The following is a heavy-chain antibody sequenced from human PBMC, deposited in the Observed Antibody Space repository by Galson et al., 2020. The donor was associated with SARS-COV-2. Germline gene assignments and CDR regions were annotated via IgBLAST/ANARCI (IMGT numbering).Heavy chain of an antibody. CDR1: GGSISGGGYY. CDR2: IYYTGSA. J-gene: IGHJ6*01. CDR3: ARGESGLAYGMDV. D-gene: IGHD3-3*01. Sequence: ETSETLSLTCTVSGGSISGGGYYWSWIRQHPGKGLEWIGYIYYTGSAYYNSSLPSRVTISVDTSKNQFSLKLNSMTAADTAVYYCARGESGLAYGMDVWGQGTTVTVSS. V-gene: IGHV4-31*03.